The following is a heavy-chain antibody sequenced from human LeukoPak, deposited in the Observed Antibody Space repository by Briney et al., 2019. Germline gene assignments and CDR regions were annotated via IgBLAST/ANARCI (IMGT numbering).Heavy chain of an antibody. CDR2: ISRDATTI. V-gene: IGHV3-11*01. CDR1: GFTFSDYY. CDR3: ARSSRYGSGADY. J-gene: IGHJ4*02. D-gene: IGHD3-10*01. Sequence: GGSLRLSCAASGFTFSDYYLSWIRQAPGKGLEWVSYISRDATTIYYADSVKGRFTISRDNALNSLFLQMNSLRADDTAVYYCARSSRYGSGADYWGQGTLVTVSS.